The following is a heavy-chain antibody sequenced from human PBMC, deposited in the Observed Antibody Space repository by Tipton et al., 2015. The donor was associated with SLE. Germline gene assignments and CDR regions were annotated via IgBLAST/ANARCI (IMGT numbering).Heavy chain of an antibody. J-gene: IGHJ4*02. CDR3: AKDMEDIVGGAVDY. CDR2: IKKDESEK. Sequence: SLRLSCVGAGFTFSNHWISWARQAPGKGIEWVANIKKDESEKFYVDSVKGRFTISRDNTKNSVYLQMNSLRAEDTALYYCAKDMEDIVGGAVDYWGQGTLVTVSS. D-gene: IGHD2-15*01. CDR1: GFTFSNHW. V-gene: IGHV3-7*03.